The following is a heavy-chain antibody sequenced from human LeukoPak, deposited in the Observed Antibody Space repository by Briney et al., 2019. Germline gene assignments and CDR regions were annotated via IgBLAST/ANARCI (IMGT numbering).Heavy chain of an antibody. J-gene: IGHJ4*02. Sequence: GGSLRLSCAASGFTFSDYYMSWIRQAPGKGLEWVSYISSSGSSIYYADSVKGRFTISRDNAKNTLYLQMNSLRAEDTAVYYCAKDGVRYSSSSFGPYFDYWGQGTLVTVSS. D-gene: IGHD6-6*01. CDR3: AKDGVRYSSSSFGPYFDY. CDR2: ISSSGSSI. CDR1: GFTFSDYY. V-gene: IGHV3-11*04.